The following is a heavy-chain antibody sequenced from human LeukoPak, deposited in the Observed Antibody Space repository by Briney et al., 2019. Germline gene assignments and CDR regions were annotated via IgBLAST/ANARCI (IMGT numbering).Heavy chain of an antibody. V-gene: IGHV3-23*01. CDR2: IFPSGGEI. CDR1: GFTFSTFA. D-gene: IGHD2-8*01. Sequence: GGSLRLSCAASGFTFSTFAMIWVRQPPGKGLEWVSSIFPSGGEIHYADSVRGRFTISRDNSKSTLYLQMNSLRAEDTAVYYCARDNVRKDDYWGQGTLVTVSS. CDR3: ARDNVRKDDY. J-gene: IGHJ4*02.